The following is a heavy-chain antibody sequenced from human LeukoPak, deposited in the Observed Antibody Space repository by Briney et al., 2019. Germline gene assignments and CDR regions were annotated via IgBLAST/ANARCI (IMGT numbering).Heavy chain of an antibody. Sequence: GASVKVSCKASGYTFTNYGISWVRQAPGQGLEWMGWISAYNGNTNYAQKLQGRFTMTTDTSTSTAYMELRSLRSDDTAVYYCARDYYDSSGYAEYFQHWGQGTLVTVSS. CDR3: ARDYYDSSGYAEYFQH. CDR2: ISAYNGNT. D-gene: IGHD3-22*01. V-gene: IGHV1-18*01. CDR1: GYTFTNYG. J-gene: IGHJ1*01.